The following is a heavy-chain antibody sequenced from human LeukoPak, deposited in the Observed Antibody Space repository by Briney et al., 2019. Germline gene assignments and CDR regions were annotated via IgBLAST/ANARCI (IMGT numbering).Heavy chain of an antibody. Sequence: GGSLRLSCAASGFAFPNAWVNWVRQAPGKGLEWVGHIKSKGNGGTIDYAAPVKGRFTISGDESKNTLYLQMNSLETEDTAVHFCTTDPGRGVRGYWGQGTLVTVSS. J-gene: IGHJ4*02. CDR1: GFAFPNAW. V-gene: IGHV3-15*01. D-gene: IGHD3-10*01. CDR2: IKSKGNGGTI. CDR3: TTDPGRGVRGY.